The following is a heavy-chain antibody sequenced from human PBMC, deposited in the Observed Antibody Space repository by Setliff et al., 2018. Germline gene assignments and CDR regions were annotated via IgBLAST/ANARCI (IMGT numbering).Heavy chain of an antibody. V-gene: IGHV3-11*01. D-gene: IGHD3-16*01. CDR2: IHDSGNPT. Sequence: GGSLRLSCAASGFTFSNYYMTWIRQAPGKGLEWISYIHDSGNPTYYADSVKGRFTVSRDDAKNSLYLQMTSLRAEDTAIYYCARTTGYRLEGDFDYWGQGTLVTVS. CDR1: GFTFSNYY. CDR3: ARTTGYRLEGDFDY. J-gene: IGHJ4*02.